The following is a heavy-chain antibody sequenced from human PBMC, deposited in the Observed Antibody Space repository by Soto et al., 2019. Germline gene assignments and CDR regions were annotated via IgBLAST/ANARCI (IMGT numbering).Heavy chain of an antibody. D-gene: IGHD6-13*01. CDR2: IIPIFGTA. CDR3: ARFAPVHSSSWLSWFDP. Sequence: QVQLVQSGAEVKKPGSSVKVSCKASGGTFSSYAISWVRQAPGQGLEWMGGIIPIFGTANYAQKFQGRVTITADESTGTAYMELSSLRSEDTAVYYCARFAPVHSSSWLSWFDPWGQGTLVTVSS. J-gene: IGHJ5*02. CDR1: GGTFSSYA. V-gene: IGHV1-69*01.